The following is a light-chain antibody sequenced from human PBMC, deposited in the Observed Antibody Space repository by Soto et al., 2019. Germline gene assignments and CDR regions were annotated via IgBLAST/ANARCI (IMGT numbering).Light chain of an antibody. CDR2: RNN. CDR1: SSNFGSNY. Sequence: QSVLTQPPSASGTPGQRVTISCSGSSSNFGSNYVYWYQQLPGTAPKLLIYRNNQRPSGVPDRFSGSKSGTSASLAISGLRSEYEADYYCAAWDDSLSGSYVFGTGTKVTVL. V-gene: IGLV1-47*01. J-gene: IGLJ1*01. CDR3: AAWDDSLSGSYV.